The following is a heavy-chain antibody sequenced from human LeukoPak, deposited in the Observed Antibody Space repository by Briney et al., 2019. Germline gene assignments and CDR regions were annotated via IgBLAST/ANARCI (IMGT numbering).Heavy chain of an antibody. CDR3: ARPQEEDGYNYNWAFDY. CDR1: GYTFTSYG. V-gene: IGHV1-18*01. J-gene: IGHJ4*02. D-gene: IGHD5-24*01. CDR2: ISAYNGNT. Sequence: ASVKVSCKASGYTFTSYGINWVRQAPGQGLEWMGWISAYNGNTNYAQELQGRVTMTTDTSTTTAYMELRSLRSDDAAVYYCARPQEEDGYNYNWAFDYWGQGTLVTVSS.